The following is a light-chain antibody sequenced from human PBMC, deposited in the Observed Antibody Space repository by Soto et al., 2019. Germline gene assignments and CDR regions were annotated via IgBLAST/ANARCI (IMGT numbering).Light chain of an antibody. CDR1: QGIRSY. Sequence: DIQLTQSPFFLSASVGDRVTITCRASQGIRSYLAWYQQRPGKAPELLIYGASTLRTGVASRFSGSGSGTELTLTISSLQPEDFATSFCQQHKIFPPLFTFGPGTKVDIK. CDR2: GAS. CDR3: QQHKIFPPLFT. V-gene: IGKV1-9*01. J-gene: IGKJ3*01.